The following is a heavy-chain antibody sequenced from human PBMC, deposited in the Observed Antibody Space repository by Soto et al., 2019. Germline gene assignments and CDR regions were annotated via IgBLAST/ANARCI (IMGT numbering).Heavy chain of an antibody. CDR1: GYTFTTYH. Sequence: ASVKASCKAFGYTFTTYHMHWVRQAPGQGLEWMGIINPTGGSTSYAQKFQGRVTMTRDTSTSTVYMELSSLRSEDTAVYYCARSPSTLAFDISGPVPMVTLSS. V-gene: IGHV1-46*01. CDR2: INPTGGST. D-gene: IGHD6-6*01. CDR3: ARSPSTLAFDI. J-gene: IGHJ3*02.